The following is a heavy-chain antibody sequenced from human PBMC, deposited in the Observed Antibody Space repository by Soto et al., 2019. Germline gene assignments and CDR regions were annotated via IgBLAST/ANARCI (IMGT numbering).Heavy chain of an antibody. Sequence: GASVKVSCKAPADTFTSYYIHWVRQAPGHGLEWMGIINPNGGSTRFAQTFQGRITMTTDTSTSTVYMDPVDTATYYCAHMIEGAFFDHWGQGTLVTVSS. CDR3: GAFFDH. CDR2: INPNGGST. D-gene: IGHD5-18*01. V-gene: IGHV1-46*01. J-gene: IGHJ4*02. CDR1: ADTFTSYY.